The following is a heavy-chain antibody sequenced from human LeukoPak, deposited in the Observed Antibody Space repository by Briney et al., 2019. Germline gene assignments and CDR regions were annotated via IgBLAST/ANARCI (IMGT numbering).Heavy chain of an antibody. Sequence: SETLSLTCTVSGGSISSSSYYWGWIRQPPGTGLEWIGSIYYSGSTYYNPSLKSRVTISVDTSKNQFSLKLSSVTAADTAVYYCARDSRSGWGNWFDPWGQGTLVTVSS. D-gene: IGHD6-19*01. V-gene: IGHV4-39*07. J-gene: IGHJ5*02. CDR2: IYYSGST. CDR3: ARDSRSGWGNWFDP. CDR1: GGSISSSSYY.